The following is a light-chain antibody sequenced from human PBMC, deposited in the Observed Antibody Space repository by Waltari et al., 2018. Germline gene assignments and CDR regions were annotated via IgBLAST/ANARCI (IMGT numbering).Light chain of an antibody. V-gene: IGLV1-44*01. Sequence: QSVLTQPPSASGTPGQRATISCSGGRSHIGSNAVRWYPQLPGAAPKVLIHRNNQRPSGVPDRFSGSKSGTSASLAISGLQSEDEAEYFCQSYDSSLRGSVFGGGTKVTVL. CDR2: RNN. CDR3: QSYDSSLRGSV. J-gene: IGLJ2*01. CDR1: RSHIGSNA.